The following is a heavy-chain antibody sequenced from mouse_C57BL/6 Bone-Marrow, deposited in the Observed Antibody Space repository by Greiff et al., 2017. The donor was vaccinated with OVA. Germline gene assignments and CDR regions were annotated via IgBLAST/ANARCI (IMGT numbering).Heavy chain of an antibody. D-gene: IGHD1-1*01. J-gene: IGHJ2*01. CDR1: GYTFTSYW. CDR2: IYPGSGST. CDR3: ARPFYYYGSSPLDY. V-gene: IGHV1-55*01. Sequence: QVQLQQPGAELVKPGASVKMSCKASGYTFTSYWITWVKQRPGQGLEWIGDIYPGSGSTNYNEKFKSKATLTVDTSSSTAYMQLSSLTSEDYAVYDCARPFYYYGSSPLDYWGQGTTLTVSS.